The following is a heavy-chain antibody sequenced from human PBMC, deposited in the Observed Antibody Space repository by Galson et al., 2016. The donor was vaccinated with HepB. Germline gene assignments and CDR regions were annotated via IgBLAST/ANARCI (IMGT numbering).Heavy chain of an antibody. Sequence: SVKVSCKASGYIFTSYYIHWVRRAPGQRLEWMGWIHAGNGNTRYSQKFQGRVTITRDSSATTAYMEVSSLTSEDSAIYYCAKGAGGWYDYWGQGTLVTVSS. J-gene: IGHJ4*02. D-gene: IGHD6-19*01. V-gene: IGHV1-3*01. CDR1: GYIFTSYY. CDR3: AKGAGGWYDY. CDR2: IHAGNGNT.